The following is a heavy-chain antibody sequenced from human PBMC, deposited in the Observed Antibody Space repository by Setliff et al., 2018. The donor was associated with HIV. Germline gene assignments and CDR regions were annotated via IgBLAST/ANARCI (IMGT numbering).Heavy chain of an antibody. D-gene: IGHD3-3*01. CDR3: ARCYYNFWSGYPLDYMDV. CDR1: GGSIWNYY. CDR2: IYYSGST. Sequence: TSETLSLTCTVSGGSIWNYYWSWIRQPPGKGLEWIGTIYYSGSTYYNPSLKSRVTISTDTSKNQFSLKLSSVTAADTAVYYCARCYYNFWSGYPLDYMDVWGKGTTVTVSS. J-gene: IGHJ6*03. V-gene: IGHV4-39*01.